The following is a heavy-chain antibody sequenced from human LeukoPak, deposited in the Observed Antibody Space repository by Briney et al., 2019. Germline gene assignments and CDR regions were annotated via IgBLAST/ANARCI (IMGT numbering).Heavy chain of an antibody. CDR1: GFTFTSYA. D-gene: IGHD6-13*01. V-gene: IGHV3-23*01. J-gene: IGHJ5*02. Sequence: PGGSLRLSCAASGFTFTSYAMSWVRQAPGKGLEWASAISSSGGSTYYADSVKGRFTISRDNSKNTLYLQMNSLRAEDTAVYYCAKDRVSSSCPWGQGTLVTVSS. CDR3: AKDRVSSSCP. CDR2: ISSSGGST.